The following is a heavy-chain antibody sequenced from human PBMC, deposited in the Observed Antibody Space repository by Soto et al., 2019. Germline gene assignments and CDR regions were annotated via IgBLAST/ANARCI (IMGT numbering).Heavy chain of an antibody. CDR2: ISSGSAI. CDR1: GFTFSSYE. CDR3: ARDRFIGTYCVKGVTYFFDH. J-gene: IGHJ4*02. V-gene: IGHV3-48*03. Sequence: GGSLRLSCAASGFTFSSYEMNWVRQAPGKGLEWVSYISSGSAIYYADSVKGRFTISRDNAKNSLYLQLNSLRAEDTAVYYCARDRFIGTYCVKGVTYFFDHWGQGAPVTVGS. D-gene: IGHD1-26*01.